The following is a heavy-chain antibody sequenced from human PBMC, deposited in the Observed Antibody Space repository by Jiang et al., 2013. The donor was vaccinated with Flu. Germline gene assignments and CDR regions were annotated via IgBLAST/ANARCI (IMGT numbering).Heavy chain of an antibody. Sequence: GSGLVKPSETLSLTCTVSGGSISTYYWSWIRQSPGKGLEWIGYISYSGVTGYNPSLRSRITMSIDTPRNQFFLQLSSVTAADSAMYYCARGLDYDSDYSDAFDMWGQGTLVTVSS. CDR2: ISYSGVT. CDR3: ARGLDYDSDYSDAFDM. J-gene: IGHJ3*02. CDR1: GGSISTYY. V-gene: IGHV4-59*01. D-gene: IGHD3-22*01.